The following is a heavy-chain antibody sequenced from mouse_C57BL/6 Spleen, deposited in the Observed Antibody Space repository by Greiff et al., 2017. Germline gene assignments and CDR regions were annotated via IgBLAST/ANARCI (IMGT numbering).Heavy chain of an antibody. V-gene: IGHV1-82*01. J-gene: IGHJ1*03. Sequence: QVQLQQSGPELVKPGASVKISCKASGYAFSSSWMHWVKQRPGQGLEWIGRIYPGDGDTNYTGKFQGKATLTADKSSSTAYMQLSSLTSEASAVYVCAIYYYGSRDWYFDVWGTGTTVTVSS. CDR3: AIYYYGSRDWYFDV. D-gene: IGHD1-1*01. CDR1: GYAFSSSW. CDR2: IYPGDGDT.